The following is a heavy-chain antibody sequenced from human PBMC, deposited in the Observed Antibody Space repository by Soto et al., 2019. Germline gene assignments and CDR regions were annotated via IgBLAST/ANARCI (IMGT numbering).Heavy chain of an antibody. J-gene: IGHJ4*02. CDR3: GKTYGSGSRCGFDY. CDR1: GFTFSSYA. V-gene: IGHV3-23*01. CDR2: ISGSGGST. D-gene: IGHD3-10*01. Sequence: EVQLLESGGGLVQPGGSLRLSCAASGFTFSSYAMSWVRQAPGKGLEWVSAISGSGGSTYYADSVKGLFTSSRDNSKNTLYLQMNSLRAEDTAVYYCGKTYGSGSRCGFDYWGQGTLVTVSS.